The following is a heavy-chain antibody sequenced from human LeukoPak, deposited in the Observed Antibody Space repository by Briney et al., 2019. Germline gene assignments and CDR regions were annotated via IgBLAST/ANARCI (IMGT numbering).Heavy chain of an antibody. V-gene: IGHV4-34*01. CDR1: GGSFSGYY. D-gene: IGHD6-19*01. J-gene: IGHJ4*02. CDR3: ARVVAVAGRNLYYFDY. CDR2: INHSGST. Sequence: SETLSLTCAVYGGSFSGYYWSWIRQPPGKGLEWIGEINHSGSTNYNPSLKSRVTISVDTSKNQFSLKLSSVAAADTAVYYCARVVAVAGRNLYYFDYWGQGTLVTVSS.